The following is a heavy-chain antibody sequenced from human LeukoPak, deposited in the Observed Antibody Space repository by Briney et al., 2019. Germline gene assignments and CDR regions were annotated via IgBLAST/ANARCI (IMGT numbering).Heavy chain of an antibody. Sequence: ASVKVSCKAFGYTRSSYGISWLRQAPGQGLEWIGWISGYNYKTKYAQTFQGRVAMTIDTSTKTVSMELRILRSDDTAVYYCARDHEGSPFWRDAFDIWGQGTMVTVSS. V-gene: IGHV1-18*04. J-gene: IGHJ3*02. CDR1: GYTRSSYG. CDR3: ARDHEGSPFWRDAFDI. CDR2: ISGYNYKT. D-gene: IGHD3-3*01.